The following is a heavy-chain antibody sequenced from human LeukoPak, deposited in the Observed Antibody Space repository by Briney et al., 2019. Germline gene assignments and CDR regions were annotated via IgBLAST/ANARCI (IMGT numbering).Heavy chain of an antibody. J-gene: IGHJ5*02. CDR1: GGSISSGSYY. Sequence: PSQTLSLTCTVSGGSISSGSYYWSWIRQPAGKGLEWIGRIYTSGSTNYNPSLKSRVTISVDTSKTQFSLKLSSVTAADTAVYYCARGGRSPTWFDPWGQGTLVTVSS. D-gene: IGHD3-10*01. CDR2: IYTSGST. V-gene: IGHV4-61*02. CDR3: ARGGRSPTWFDP.